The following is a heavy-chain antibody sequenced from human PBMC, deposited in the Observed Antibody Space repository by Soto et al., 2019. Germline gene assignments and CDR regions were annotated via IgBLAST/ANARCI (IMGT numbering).Heavy chain of an antibody. D-gene: IGHD3-3*01. J-gene: IGHJ4*02. V-gene: IGHV3-73*01. Sequence: GGSLRLSCAASGFTFSGSAMHWVRQASGKGLEWVGRIRSKANSYATAYAVSVKGRFTISRDDSRNTAYLQMNSLKTEDTAVYYCARGVYDFWSGHPKGLDYWGQGTVVTVSS. CDR2: IRSKANSYAT. CDR3: ARGVYDFWSGHPKGLDY. CDR1: GFTFSGSA.